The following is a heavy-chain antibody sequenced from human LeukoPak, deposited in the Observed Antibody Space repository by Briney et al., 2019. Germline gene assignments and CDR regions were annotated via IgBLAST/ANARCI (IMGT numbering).Heavy chain of an antibody. Sequence: ASVKVSCKASGYTFTGYYMHWVRQAPGQGLEWMGWIDPNSGGTNYAQKFQGRVTMTRDTSISTAYMELSRLRSDDTAVYYCARINIAAAGFAFDIWGQGTMVTVSS. CDR3: ARINIAAAGFAFDI. CDR2: IDPNSGGT. J-gene: IGHJ3*02. CDR1: GYTFTGYY. V-gene: IGHV1-2*02. D-gene: IGHD6-13*01.